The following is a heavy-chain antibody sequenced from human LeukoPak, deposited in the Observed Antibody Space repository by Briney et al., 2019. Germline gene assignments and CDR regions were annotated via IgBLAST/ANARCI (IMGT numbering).Heavy chain of an antibody. Sequence: GGSLRLSCAASGFSFVNYWMHWVRQAPGRGLECVASIYKDGSEKNHVDSVEGRFTISRGNAKNSLYLQMNSLRAEDTAVYYCARGDGWIINCWVQASLVTVS. V-gene: IGHV3-7*03. D-gene: IGHD3-10*01. CDR1: GFSFVNYW. CDR3: ARGDGWIINC. CDR2: IYKDGSEK. J-gene: IGHJ4*02.